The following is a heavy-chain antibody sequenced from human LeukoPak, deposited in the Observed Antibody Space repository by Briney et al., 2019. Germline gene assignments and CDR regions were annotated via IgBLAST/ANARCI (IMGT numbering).Heavy chain of an antibody. V-gene: IGHV3-21*01. CDR3: ARDLPRGY. CDR1: GFTFSSYA. J-gene: IGHJ4*02. Sequence: GGSLRLSCAASGFTFSSYAMSWVRQAPGKGLEWVSSIGSSSSYIYYADSVKGRFTISRDNAKNSLYLQMNSLRAEDTAVYYCARDLPRGYWGQGTLVTVSS. CDR2: IGSSSSYI.